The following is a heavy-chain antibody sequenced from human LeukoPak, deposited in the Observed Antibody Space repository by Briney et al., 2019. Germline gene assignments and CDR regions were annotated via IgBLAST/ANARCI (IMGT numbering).Heavy chain of an antibody. D-gene: IGHD6-13*01. CDR2: ISYDGSNK. J-gene: IGHJ6*02. V-gene: IGHV3-30*03. Sequence: PGGSLRLSCAASGFTFSSYGMHWVRQAPGKGLKWVAVISYDGSNKYYADSVKGRFTISRDNSKNTLYLQMNSLRAEDTAVYYCATLPTRIAAVAEPFYYYYGMDVWGQGTTVTVSS. CDR3: ATLPTRIAAVAEPFYYYYGMDV. CDR1: GFTFSSYG.